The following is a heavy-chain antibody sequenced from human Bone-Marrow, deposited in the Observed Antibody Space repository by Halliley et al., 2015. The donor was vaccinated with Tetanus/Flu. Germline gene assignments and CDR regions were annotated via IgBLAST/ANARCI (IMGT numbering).Heavy chain of an antibody. V-gene: IGHV3-11*01. J-gene: IGHJ4*02. CDR3: ARDLRMGIAVAAIDY. Sequence: AVSGFPLSDYYMSWIRQAPGKGLEWVSYISHRSTTIYYSDSVKGRFTISRDNARNSLYLQMNSLRADDTAVYYCARDLRMGIAVAAIDYWGQGTLVSVSS. CDR1: GFPLSDYY. D-gene: IGHD6-19*01. CDR2: ISHRSTTI.